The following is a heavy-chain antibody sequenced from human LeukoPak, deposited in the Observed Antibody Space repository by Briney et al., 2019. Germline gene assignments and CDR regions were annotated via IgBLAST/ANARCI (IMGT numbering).Heavy chain of an antibody. CDR3: ARDRVSNYYYYGMDV. Sequence: ASVKVSCKASGYTFTGYAMNWVRQAPGQGLEWMGWINTNTGNPTYAQGFTGRFVFSLDTSVSTAYLQISSLKAEDTAVYYCARDRVSNYYYYGMDVWGQGTTVTVSS. D-gene: IGHD6-13*01. J-gene: IGHJ6*02. V-gene: IGHV7-4-1*02. CDR1: GYTFTGYA. CDR2: INTNTGNP.